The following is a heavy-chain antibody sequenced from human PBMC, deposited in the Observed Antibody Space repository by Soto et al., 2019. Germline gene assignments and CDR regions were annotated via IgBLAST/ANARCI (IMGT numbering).Heavy chain of an antibody. J-gene: IGHJ5*02. V-gene: IGHV4-31*03. D-gene: IGHD1-7*01. CDR1: GGSISSGGYY. Sequence: QVQLQESGPGLVKPSQTLSLTCTVSGGSISSGGYYWSWIRQHPGKGLEWIGYIYYSGSTYYNPSLKSRGTISVDTSKNQFSLKLSSVTAADTAVYYCARARRTGTTLWFDPWGQGTLVTVSS. CDR2: IYYSGST. CDR3: ARARRTGTTLWFDP.